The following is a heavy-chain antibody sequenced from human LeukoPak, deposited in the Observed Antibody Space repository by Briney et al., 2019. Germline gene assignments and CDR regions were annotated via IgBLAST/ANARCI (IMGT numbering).Heavy chain of an antibody. J-gene: IGHJ1*01. CDR2: IIPILGIA. Sequence: ASVKVSCKASGGTFSSYAISWVRQAPGQGLEWMGRIIPILGIANYAQKFQGRVTITADKSTSTAYMELSSLRSEDTAVYYCARGPSDSCGNDEYFQHWGQGTLVTVSS. D-gene: IGHD3-22*01. V-gene: IGHV1-69*04. CDR1: GGTFSSYA. CDR3: ARGPSDSCGNDEYFQH.